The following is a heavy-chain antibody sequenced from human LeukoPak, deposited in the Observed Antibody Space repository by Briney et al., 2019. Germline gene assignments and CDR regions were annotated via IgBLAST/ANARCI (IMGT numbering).Heavy chain of an antibody. CDR3: ASGPRGVVVPAADVSGMDV. CDR2: IYTSGST. J-gene: IGHJ6*04. V-gene: IGHV4-4*07. D-gene: IGHD2-2*01. Sequence: PSETLSLTCTVSGGSISSYYWSWIRQPAGKGLEWIGRIYTSGSTNYNPSLKSRVTMSVDTSKNQFSLKLSSVTAADTAVYYCASGPRGVVVPAADVSGMDVWGKGTTVTVSS. CDR1: GGSISSYY.